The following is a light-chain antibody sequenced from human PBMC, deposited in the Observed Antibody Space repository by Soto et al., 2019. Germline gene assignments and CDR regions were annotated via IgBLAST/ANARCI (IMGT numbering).Light chain of an antibody. CDR1: QSVSSSY. V-gene: IGKV3-20*01. J-gene: IGKJ1*01. CDR2: GAS. Sequence: EIVLTQSPGTLSLSPGERAILSCRASQSVSSSYLAWYQQKPGQAPRLLIYGASSRATGIPDRFSGSGSGTEFTLTISSLQSEDIAVYYCHQYYTWPRTFGQGTKVDIK. CDR3: HQYYTWPRT.